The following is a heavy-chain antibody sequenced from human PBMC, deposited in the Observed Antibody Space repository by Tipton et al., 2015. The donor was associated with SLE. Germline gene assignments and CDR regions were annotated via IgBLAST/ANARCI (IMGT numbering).Heavy chain of an antibody. J-gene: IGHJ3*01. D-gene: IGHD2/OR15-2a*01. Sequence: QSGPEVKKPGASVKVSCKASGYTFSSYDINWVRQATGQGLEWMGWMNPNRGNTGYEQKFQGRVTMTSDTSISTVYFCATFRTIFEGVDHAFDFWGQGTLVTVSS. V-gene: IGHV1-8*01. CDR3: DF. CDR2: MNPNRGNT. CDR1: GYTFSSYD.